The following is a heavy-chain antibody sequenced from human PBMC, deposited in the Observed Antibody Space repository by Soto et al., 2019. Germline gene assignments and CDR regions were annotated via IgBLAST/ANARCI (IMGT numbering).Heavy chain of an antibody. J-gene: IGHJ3*02. CDR1: GFTFNDYA. V-gene: IGHV3-23*01. Sequence: EVQLLESGGDLVQPGGSLRLSCAASGFTFNDYALTWVRQVPGKGLEWVSSLSSRGFSTHYAESVKGRFTISRDNIKNTVYLQMNSLRAEDTAVYYCARDRAVYCSNSICLDAFDIWGQGTLVTVSS. CDR2: LSSRGFST. CDR3: ARDRAVYCSNSICLDAFDI. D-gene: IGHD2-2*01.